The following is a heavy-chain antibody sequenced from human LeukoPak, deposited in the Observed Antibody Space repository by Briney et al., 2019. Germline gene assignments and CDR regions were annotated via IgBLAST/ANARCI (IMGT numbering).Heavy chain of an antibody. V-gene: IGHV3-23*01. CDR3: AKERLGGNYGDYAVDY. CDR1: GFTFTSYA. CDR2: VSGSGDGT. Sequence: GGSLRLSCAASGFTFTSYAMSGVRQAPGKGLEWVSSVSGSGDGTYYADSVKGRFTISRDNSKKTLDLHMDSLRAEDTAVYYCAKERLGGNYGDYAVDYWGQGTMVTVSS. D-gene: IGHD4-17*01. J-gene: IGHJ4*02.